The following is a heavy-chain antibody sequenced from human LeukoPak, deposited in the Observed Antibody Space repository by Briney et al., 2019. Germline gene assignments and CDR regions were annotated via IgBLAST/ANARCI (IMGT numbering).Heavy chain of an antibody. CDR1: GFTFSNHG. CDR3: ARRGYSYGIDGFDV. J-gene: IGHJ3*01. V-gene: IGHV3-30*02. D-gene: IGHD5-18*01. Sequence: PGGSLRLSCAASGFTFSNHGMHWVRQAPGKGLDWVAFIRYDGTNKFYADSVKGRFTISRDNSKNTVYLQMNSLSTEDTAVYYCARRGYSYGIDGFDVWGQGTMVTVSS. CDR2: IRYDGTNK.